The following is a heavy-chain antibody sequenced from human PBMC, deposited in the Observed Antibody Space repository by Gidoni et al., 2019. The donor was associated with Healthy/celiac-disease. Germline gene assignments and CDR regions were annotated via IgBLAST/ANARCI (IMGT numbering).Heavy chain of an antibody. J-gene: IGHJ3*02. V-gene: IGHV3-72*01. CDR3: ASHDPRGDAFDI. CDR2: TRNKANSYTT. CDR1: GFTFSDHY. Sequence: EVQLVESGGGLVQPGGSLRLSCAASGFTFSDHYMDWVRQAPGKGLEWVGRTRNKANSYTTEYAASVKGRFTISRDDSKNSLYLQMNSLKTEDTAVYYCASHDPRGDAFDIWGQGTMVTVSS.